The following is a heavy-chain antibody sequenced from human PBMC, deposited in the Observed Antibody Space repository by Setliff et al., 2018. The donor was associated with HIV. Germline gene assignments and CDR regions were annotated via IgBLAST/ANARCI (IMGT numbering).Heavy chain of an antibody. V-gene: IGHV4-61*02. J-gene: IGHJ3*02. Sequence: PSETLSLTCTVSGDSISSGNYYWTWIRQPAGRGLEWIGRVHNSAGSNYNPSLKSRVTMSVDTAKNQLSLKLTAVSAADTAVYYCARDRIEVLADSPHDVFDIWGRGIMVTVSS. CDR3: ARDRIEVLADSPHDVFDI. CDR1: GDSISSGNYY. D-gene: IGHD3-22*01. CDR2: VHNSAGS.